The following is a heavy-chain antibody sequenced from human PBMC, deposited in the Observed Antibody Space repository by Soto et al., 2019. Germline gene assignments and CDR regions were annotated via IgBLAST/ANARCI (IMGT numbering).Heavy chain of an antibody. CDR2: LNPKSGNT. Sequence: QVQLVQSGPEVKKPGASVKVSCKASGYTFTSYDFIWVRQAHGQGLEWMGWLNPKSGNTGSAQKFQGRVTMTRNSSINTAYMELRSLRSEDTAVYYCARVAGSPDYWGQGTLVAVSS. V-gene: IGHV1-8*01. D-gene: IGHD1-26*01. J-gene: IGHJ4*02. CDR3: ARVAGSPDY. CDR1: GYTFTSYD.